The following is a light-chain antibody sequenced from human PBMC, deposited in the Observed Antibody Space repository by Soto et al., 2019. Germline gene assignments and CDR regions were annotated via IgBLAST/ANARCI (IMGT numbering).Light chain of an antibody. CDR1: SSDVGAHNY. CDR3: CSFTTTTTWV. CDR2: EVT. J-gene: IGLJ3*02. V-gene: IGLV2-14*01. Sequence: QSVLTQPASVSGSPGQSITISCTGTSSDVGAHNYVSWYQQHPGKAPKLMIFEVTNRPSGVSDRFSGSKSGNTASLTISGLQAEDEADYYCCSFTTTTTWVFGGGTQLTVL.